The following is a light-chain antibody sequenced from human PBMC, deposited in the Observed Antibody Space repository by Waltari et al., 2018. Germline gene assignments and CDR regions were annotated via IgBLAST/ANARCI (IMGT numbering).Light chain of an antibody. CDR3: AAWDDSLSGWV. CDR1: SSNIGSNY. CDR2: RNN. Sequence: QSVLTQPPSASGTPGQRVTISCSGSSSNIGSNYVYWYPQLPGTAPKLLIYRNNPRPSGVPDRFSGSKSGTSASLAISGLRSEDEADYYCAAWDDSLSGWVFGGGTKLTVL. J-gene: IGLJ3*02. V-gene: IGLV1-47*01.